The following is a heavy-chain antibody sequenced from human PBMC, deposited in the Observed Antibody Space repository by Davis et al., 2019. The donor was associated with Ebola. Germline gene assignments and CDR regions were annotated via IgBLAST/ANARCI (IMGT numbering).Heavy chain of an antibody. V-gene: IGHV4-59*01. CDR2: IYYSGST. CDR1: GGSFSGYY. J-gene: IGHJ4*02. D-gene: IGHD3-9*01. Sequence: SQTLSLTCAVYGGSFSGYYWGWIRQPPGKGLEWIGYIYYSGSTYYNPSLKSRVTISVDTSKNQFSLKLSSVTAADTAVYYCARVGWYYDILTGYSNGGFDYWGQGTLVTVSS. CDR3: ARVGWYYDILTGYSNGGFDY.